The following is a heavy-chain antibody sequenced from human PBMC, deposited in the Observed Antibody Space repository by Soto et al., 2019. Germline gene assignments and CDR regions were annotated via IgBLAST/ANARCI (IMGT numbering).Heavy chain of an antibody. CDR2: ISSSGSNI. Sequence: GGSLRLSGASSGFTFRDEYMSWIRPGPGKGLEWASCISSSGSNIYYADSVKGRFTISRDNAKNSLYLQMNSLRAEDTAVYYWARASVGGTNWRVFD. CDR3: ARASVGGTNWRVFD. V-gene: IGHV3-11*01. CDR1: GFTFRDEY. D-gene: IGHD1-1*01. J-gene: IGHJ3*02.